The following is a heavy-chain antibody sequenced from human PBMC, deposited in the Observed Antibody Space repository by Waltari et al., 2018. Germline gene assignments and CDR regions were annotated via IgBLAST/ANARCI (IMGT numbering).Heavy chain of an antibody. CDR3: ATESGSHAVVGSFEY. V-gene: IGHV1-69*01. CDR1: GLTISRFA. D-gene: IGHD1-26*01. Sequence: QVQLVQSGAEVKKPGSSVKVSCKAYGLTISRFALSWVRQAPGQGLEWMGGSSPFFGTTNYAQKFQGKITITADESTTTSYMEMSSLRSDDTALYYCATESGSHAVVGSFEYWGQGSLVIVSS. CDR2: SSPFFGTT. J-gene: IGHJ4*02.